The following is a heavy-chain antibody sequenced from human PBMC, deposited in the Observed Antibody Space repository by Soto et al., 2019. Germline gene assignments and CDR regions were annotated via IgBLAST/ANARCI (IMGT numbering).Heavy chain of an antibody. CDR1: GGSISNGY. CDR2: INHNTNT. Sequence: QVQLQQWGAGLLKPSETLSLTCAVYGGSISNGYWNWFRQPPGKGLEWIGEINHNTNTIYNPSLTSRVTISVDTSKNHFSLKLTSVTAADTAVYYCAIGVRLFRGSLDPWGQGTLVTVSS. V-gene: IGHV4-34*01. D-gene: IGHD2-15*01. CDR3: AIGVRLFRGSLDP. J-gene: IGHJ5*02.